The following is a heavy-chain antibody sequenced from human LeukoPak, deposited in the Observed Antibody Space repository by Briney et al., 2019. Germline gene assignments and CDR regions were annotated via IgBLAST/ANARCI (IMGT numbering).Heavy chain of an antibody. V-gene: IGHV1-69*05. CDR1: GGTFSSYV. J-gene: IGHJ3*01. CDR2: SIPLFGTP. Sequence: SVKVSCKASGGTFSSYVISWVRQAPGQGPEWMGGSIPLFGTPNYAQKFQGRVTITTDESTSTAYMELASLRSEDTAVYYCASHSPRTYCDGTSCYKTSHLWGQGTMVTVSS. CDR3: ASHSPRTYCDGTSCYKTSHL. D-gene: IGHD2-2*02.